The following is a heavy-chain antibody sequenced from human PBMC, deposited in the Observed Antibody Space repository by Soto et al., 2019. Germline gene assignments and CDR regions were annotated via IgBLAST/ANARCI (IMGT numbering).Heavy chain of an antibody. D-gene: IGHD5-12*01. V-gene: IGHV1-69*13. J-gene: IGHJ1*01. CDR2: TIPVFGRP. Sequence: SVKVSCKASGGTFSSFGISWVRQAPGQGLEWMGGTIPVFGRPNYAQRFRGRLTITADESTNTSYMELIDLTSEDTAVYYCAREASGYDFWGQGTQVTVSS. CDR3: AREASGYDF. CDR1: GGTFSSFG.